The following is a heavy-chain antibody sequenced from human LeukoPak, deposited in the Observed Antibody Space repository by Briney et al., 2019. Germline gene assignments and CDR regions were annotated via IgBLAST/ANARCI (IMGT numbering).Heavy chain of an antibody. D-gene: IGHD3-22*01. V-gene: IGHV4-59*08. J-gene: IGHJ4*02. Sequence: SETLSLTCTVSGGSISSYYWSWIRQPPGKGLEWIGYIYYSGSTNYNPSLKSRVTISVDTSKNRFFLILSSVTAADTAMYYCSXYDTSGSYSDYWGQGTLVTVSS. CDR2: IYYSGST. CDR1: GGSISSYY. CDR3: SXYDTSGSYSDY.